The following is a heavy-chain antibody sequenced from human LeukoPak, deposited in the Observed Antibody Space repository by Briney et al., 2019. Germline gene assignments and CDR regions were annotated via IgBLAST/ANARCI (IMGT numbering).Heavy chain of an antibody. CDR2: INSDGSST. CDR1: GFTFSSYW. Sequence: PGGSPRLSCAASGFTFSSYWMHWVRQAPGKGLVWVSRINSDGSSTSYADSVKGRFTISRDNAKNTLYLQMNSLRAEDTAVYYCARVAGGSSPYYFDYWGRGTLSPSPQ. J-gene: IGHJ4*02. D-gene: IGHD6-13*01. CDR3: ARVAGGSSPYYFDY. V-gene: IGHV3-74*01.